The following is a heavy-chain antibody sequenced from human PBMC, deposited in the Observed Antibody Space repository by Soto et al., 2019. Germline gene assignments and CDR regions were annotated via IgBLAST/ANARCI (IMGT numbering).Heavy chain of an antibody. J-gene: IGHJ6*02. D-gene: IGHD6-13*01. CDR3: ARGPTDYSSSWYAHVMDV. V-gene: IGHV4-34*01. Sequence: SETLSLTCAVYGGSFSGYYWSWIRQPPGKGLEWIGEINHSGSTNYNPSLKSRVTISVDTSKNQFSLKLSSVTAADTAVYYCARGPTDYSSSWYAHVMDVWGQGTTVTVS. CDR1: GGSFSGYY. CDR2: INHSGST.